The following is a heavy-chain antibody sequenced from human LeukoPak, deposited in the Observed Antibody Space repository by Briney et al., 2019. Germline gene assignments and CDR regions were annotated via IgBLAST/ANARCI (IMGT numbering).Heavy chain of an antibody. CDR3: ATATEYPWYFDY. D-gene: IGHD2-2*01. CDR1: GGSISSGSYH. V-gene: IGHV4-61*09. Sequence: SETLSLTCTVSGGSISSGSYHWIWIRQPAGKGLEWIGHIYTSGSTNYNPSLRSRVTISVDTSKNQFSLKLNSVTAADTAVYYCATATEYPWYFDYWGQGTLVTVSS. CDR2: IYTSGST. J-gene: IGHJ4*02.